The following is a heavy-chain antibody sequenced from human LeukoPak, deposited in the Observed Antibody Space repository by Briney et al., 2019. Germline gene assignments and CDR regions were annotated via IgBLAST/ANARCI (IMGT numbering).Heavy chain of an antibody. Sequence: GRSLRLSCAASGFTFSSYAMHWVRQAPGKGLEWVAVISYDGSNKYYADSVKGRFTISRDNSKNTLYLQMNSLRAEDTAVYYCARDPYPTVVTNYFDYWGQGTLVTVSS. CDR3: ARDPYPTVVTNYFDY. V-gene: IGHV3-30-3*01. J-gene: IGHJ4*02. D-gene: IGHD4-23*01. CDR2: ISYDGSNK. CDR1: GFTFSSYA.